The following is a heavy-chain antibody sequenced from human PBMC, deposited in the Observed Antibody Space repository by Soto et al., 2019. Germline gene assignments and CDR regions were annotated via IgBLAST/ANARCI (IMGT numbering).Heavy chain of an antibody. V-gene: IGHV4-59*01. CDR1: GASISTYY. J-gene: IGHJ5*02. D-gene: IGHD6-13*01. CDR2: IYYSGST. Sequence: SETLSLTCTVSGASISTYYWSWIRQPPGKGLEWIGYIYYSGSTNYKPSLKSRVTISVDTSKNQFSLKLSSVTAADTAVYYCARDNLAAPNWFDPWGQGSLVTVSS. CDR3: ARDNLAAPNWFDP.